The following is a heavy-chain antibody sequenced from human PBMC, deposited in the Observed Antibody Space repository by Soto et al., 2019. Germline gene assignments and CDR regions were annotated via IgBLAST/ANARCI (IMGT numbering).Heavy chain of an antibody. CDR1: GGSISSYY. D-gene: IGHD3-10*01. J-gene: IGHJ6*02. CDR2: VHHSWGS. CDR3: ARQGFGPLPGLVDV. Sequence: QVQLQESGPGLVKPSETLSLSCTVSGGSISSYYWSWFRQSPGKRMEWIGYVHHSWGSSYNPSLHSRVAISLDTSKSQFSLTVTSVTATDTAVYYCARQGFGPLPGLVDVWGQGTTVTVSS. V-gene: IGHV4-59*08.